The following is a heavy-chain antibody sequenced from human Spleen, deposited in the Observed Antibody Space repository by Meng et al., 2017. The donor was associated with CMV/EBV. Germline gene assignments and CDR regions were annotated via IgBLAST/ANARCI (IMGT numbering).Heavy chain of an antibody. D-gene: IGHD2-2*02. J-gene: IGHJ6*02. Sequence: SVKVSCKTSGGTFTSYAISWVRQAPGQGLEWMGGIIPFLGIPNYAQKFQGRVTITADKSTSTAYMELSSLRSEDTAVYYCARYCGSDSCYTKKGHYAMDVWGQGTTVTVSS. CDR3: ARYCGSDSCYTKKGHYAMDV. V-gene: IGHV1-69*10. CDR1: GGTFTSYA. CDR2: IIPFLGIP.